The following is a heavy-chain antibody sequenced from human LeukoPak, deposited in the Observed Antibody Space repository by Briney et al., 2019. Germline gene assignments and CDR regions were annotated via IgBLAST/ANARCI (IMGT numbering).Heavy chain of an antibody. J-gene: IGHJ3*02. CDR2: IYSDDDT. V-gene: IGHV3-66*02. D-gene: IGHD3-22*01. CDR3: AREGYYDTSGTSRAFDI. CDR1: GFTVTSNY. Sequence: GGSLRLSCAASGFTVTSNYMSWVRQAPGKGLEWVSLIYSDDDTYHAASVKGRFTISRDSTKTTLYLQRNSLRAEDTAVYYCAREGYYDTSGTSRAFDIWGQGTMVTVSS.